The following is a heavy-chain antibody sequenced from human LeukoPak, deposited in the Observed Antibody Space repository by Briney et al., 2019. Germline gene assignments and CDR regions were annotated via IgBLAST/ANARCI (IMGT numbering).Heavy chain of an antibody. D-gene: IGHD2-21*02. CDR1: EFTFSSFW. V-gene: IGHV3-7*03. J-gene: IGHJ5*02. Sequence: GGSLRLSCAASEFTFSSFWMIWVRQAPGKGLEWVASIRPDGSERYFVESVKGRFTLSRDNAKDSLDLQMNSLRAEDTAVYYCARDRGAYCGGYCSTWFDPWGQGTLVTVSS. CDR3: ARDRGAYCGGYCSTWFDP. CDR2: IRPDGSER.